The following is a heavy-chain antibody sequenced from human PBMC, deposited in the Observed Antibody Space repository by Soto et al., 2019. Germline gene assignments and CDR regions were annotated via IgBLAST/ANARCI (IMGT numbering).Heavy chain of an antibody. Sequence: GGSLRLSCAASGFTFSSYSMNWVRQAPGKGLEWVSYISSSSSTKNYEDSEKGRITITRNNTKKSQYQKKNSLREEDTAVYYCARAENSYYDSSGYYSWYGYWGQGTLVTVSS. J-gene: IGHJ4*02. CDR3: ARAENSYYDSSGYYSWYGY. CDR2: ISSSSSTK. D-gene: IGHD3-22*01. V-gene: IGHV3-48*02. CDR1: GFTFSSYS.